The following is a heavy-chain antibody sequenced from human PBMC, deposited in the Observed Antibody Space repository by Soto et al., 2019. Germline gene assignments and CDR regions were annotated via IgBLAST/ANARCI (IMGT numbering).Heavy chain of an antibody. D-gene: IGHD3-10*01. CDR2: IYYSGST. J-gene: IGHJ4*02. CDR1: GGSISSGGYY. CDR3: ARGPGTMAKIDY. Sequence: PSETLSLTCTVSGGSISSGGYYWSWIRQHPGKGLEWIGYIYYSGSTYYNPSLKSRVTISVDTSKNQFSLKLSSVTAADTAVYYGARGPGTMAKIDYWGQGTLVTVSS. V-gene: IGHV4-31*03.